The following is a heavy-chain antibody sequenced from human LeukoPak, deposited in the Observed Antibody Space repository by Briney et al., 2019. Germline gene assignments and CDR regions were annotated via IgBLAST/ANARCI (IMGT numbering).Heavy chain of an antibody. CDR3: ARERNLELAVAGTIFNY. Sequence: PGGSLRFSCAASGFTVSSNYMSWVRQAPGKGLEWVSVIYSGGSTYYADSVKGRFTISRDNSKNTLYLQMKSLRAEDTAVYYCARERNLELAVAGTIFNYWGQGTLVTVSS. J-gene: IGHJ4*02. V-gene: IGHV3-66*01. D-gene: IGHD6-19*01. CDR1: GFTVSSNY. CDR2: IYSGGST.